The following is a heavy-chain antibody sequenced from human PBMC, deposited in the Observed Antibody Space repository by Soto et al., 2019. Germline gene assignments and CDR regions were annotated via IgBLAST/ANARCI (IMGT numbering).Heavy chain of an antibody. CDR2: ISYDGSNK. J-gene: IGHJ4*02. V-gene: IGHV3-30*18. Sequence: GGSLRLSCAASGFTFSSYGMHWVRQAPGKGLEWVAVISYDGSNKYYADSVKGRFTISRDNSKNTLYLQMNSLRAEDTAVYYCAKDRSYDSSGYTFDYWGQGTLVTVSS. D-gene: IGHD3-22*01. CDR1: GFTFSSYG. CDR3: AKDRSYDSSGYTFDY.